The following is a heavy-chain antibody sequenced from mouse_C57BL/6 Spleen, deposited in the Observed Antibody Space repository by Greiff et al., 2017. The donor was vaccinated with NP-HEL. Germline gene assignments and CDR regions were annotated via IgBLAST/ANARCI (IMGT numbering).Heavy chain of an antibody. V-gene: IGHV1-66*01. CDR1: GYSFTSYY. J-gene: IGHJ4*01. D-gene: IGHD2-4*01. CDR3: ARDDYDVYAMDY. CDR2: IYPGSGNT. Sequence: VQLQQSGPELVKPGASVKISCKASGYSFTSYYIHWVKQRPGQGLEWIGWIYPGSGNTKYNEKFKGKATLTADTSSSTAYMQLSTLTSEDSAVYYCARDDYDVYAMDYWGQGTSVTVSS.